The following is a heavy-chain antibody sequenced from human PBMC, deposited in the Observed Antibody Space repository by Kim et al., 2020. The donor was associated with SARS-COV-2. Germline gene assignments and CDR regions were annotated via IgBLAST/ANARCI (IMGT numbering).Heavy chain of an antibody. CDR3: TTGTTY. Sequence: NERVNRYVDSVKGRCTISRDNANNSLYLQMDTLGAEDTALYYCTTGTTYWGQGTLVTVSS. CDR2: NERVN. D-gene: IGHD4-17*01. J-gene: IGHJ4*02. V-gene: IGHV3-7*03.